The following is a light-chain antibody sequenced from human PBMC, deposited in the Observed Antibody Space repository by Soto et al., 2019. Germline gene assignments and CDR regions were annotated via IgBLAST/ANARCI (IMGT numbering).Light chain of an antibody. J-gene: IGLJ2*01. Sequence: QPVLTQSPSASASLGASVKLTCTLSSGHSSYAIAWHQQQPEKGPRYLMKLNSDGSHSKGDGIPDRFSGSSSGAERYLTISSLQSADEADYYCQTWGTGGVFGGGTKLTVL. CDR3: QTWGTGGV. V-gene: IGLV4-69*01. CDR1: SGHSSYA. CDR2: LNSDGSH.